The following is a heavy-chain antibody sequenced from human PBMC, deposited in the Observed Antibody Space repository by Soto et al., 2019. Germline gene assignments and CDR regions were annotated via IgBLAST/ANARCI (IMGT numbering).Heavy chain of an antibody. CDR1: GGSISSYY. CDR2: IYYSGST. D-gene: IGHD3-22*01. CDR3: ARDGHYSYDSSWNPGNFDY. Sequence: SETLSLTCTVPGGSISSYYWSWIRQPPGKGLEWIGYIYYSGSTNYNPSLKSRATISVDTSKNQFSLKLSSVTAADTAVYYCARDGHYSYDSSWNPGNFDYWGQGTLVTVSS. V-gene: IGHV4-59*01. J-gene: IGHJ4*02.